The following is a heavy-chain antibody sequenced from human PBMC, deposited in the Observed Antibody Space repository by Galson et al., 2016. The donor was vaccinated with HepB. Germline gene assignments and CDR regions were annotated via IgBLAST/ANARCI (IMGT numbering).Heavy chain of an antibody. Sequence: SLRLSCAASAFSFSSYSMNWVRQAPGKGLEWISYISSTRTITYYADSVKGRFTISRDNAKNSLYLQMDSLRDDGTAVYYCARKSPFGPFDYWGHGTLVSVSS. CDR2: ISSTRTIT. D-gene: IGHD2/OR15-2a*01. V-gene: IGHV3-48*02. CDR1: AFSFSSYS. J-gene: IGHJ4*01. CDR3: ARKSPFGPFDY.